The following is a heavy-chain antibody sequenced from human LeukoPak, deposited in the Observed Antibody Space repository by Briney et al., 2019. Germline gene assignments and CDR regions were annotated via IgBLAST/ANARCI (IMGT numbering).Heavy chain of an antibody. CDR3: ARGKGSGRFGYFYYGVDV. D-gene: IGHD3-10*01. CDR2: IWINGRDE. Sequence: GGSLRLSCAASGFIFSMYGMHWVRQAPGKGLEWVASIWINGRDETYVDSVKGRFTISRDNSTLFLQMNSLRAEDTAIYFCARGKGSGRFGYFYYGVDVWGQGTTVTVSS. V-gene: IGHV3-33*01. CDR1: GFIFSMYG. J-gene: IGHJ6*02.